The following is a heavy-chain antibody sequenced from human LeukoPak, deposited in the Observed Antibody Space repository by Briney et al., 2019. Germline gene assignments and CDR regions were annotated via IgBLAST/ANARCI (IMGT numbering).Heavy chain of an antibody. CDR2: ISSNSSHT. V-gene: IGHV3-21*01. CDR1: VFTFSSYR. Sequence: PGGSLRLSCAASVFTFSSYRMNWLRQALGKGQEWVSLISSNSSHTYNADSVKGRFTISRDNAKNSLYLEMNSLRVEDTAVYYCARTRDGYNFGPFDWWRQGTLVTVSS. CDR3: ARTRDGYNFGPFDW. J-gene: IGHJ4*02. D-gene: IGHD5-24*01.